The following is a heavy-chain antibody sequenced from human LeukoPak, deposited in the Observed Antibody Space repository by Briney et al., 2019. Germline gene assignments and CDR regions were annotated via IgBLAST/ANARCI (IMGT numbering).Heavy chain of an antibody. Sequence: KPSETLSLTCTVSGGSISSYYWSWIRQPPGKGLEWIGYIYYSGSTNYNPSLKSRVTISVDTSKNQFSLKLSSVTAADTAVYYCARLVRGVVDYWGQGTLVTVSS. CDR3: ARLVRGVVDY. V-gene: IGHV4-59*12. CDR1: GGSISSYY. D-gene: IGHD3-10*01. J-gene: IGHJ4*02. CDR2: IYYSGST.